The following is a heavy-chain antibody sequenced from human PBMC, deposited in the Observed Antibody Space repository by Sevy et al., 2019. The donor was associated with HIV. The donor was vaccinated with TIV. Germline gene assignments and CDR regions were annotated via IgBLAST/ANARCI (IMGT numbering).Heavy chain of an antibody. Sequence: GGSLRLSCATSGFNFDDYAMSWVRQAPGKGLEWVSGVNWNGGSTAYADSVRGRFTITRDTAKKSVFLQMNSLRAEDTAVYYCARGPSGAAAGRFDSWGQGTLVTVSS. CDR3: ARGPSGAAAGRFDS. CDR1: GFNFDDYA. D-gene: IGHD6-13*01. J-gene: IGHJ4*02. CDR2: VNWNGGST. V-gene: IGHV3-20*04.